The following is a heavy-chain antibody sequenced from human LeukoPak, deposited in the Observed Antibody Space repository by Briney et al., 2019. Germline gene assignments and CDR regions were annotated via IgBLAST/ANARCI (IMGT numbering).Heavy chain of an antibody. Sequence: PGGSLRLSCVASKFTFSDYWMSWVRQAPGKGLEWVSSISSSSSYIYYADSVKGRFTISRDNAKNSLYLQMNSLRAEDTAVYYCARDAETHSSSCFDYWGQGTPVTVSS. CDR3: ARDAETHSSSCFDY. D-gene: IGHD6-13*01. J-gene: IGHJ4*02. CDR2: ISSSSSYI. V-gene: IGHV3-21*01. CDR1: KFTFSDYW.